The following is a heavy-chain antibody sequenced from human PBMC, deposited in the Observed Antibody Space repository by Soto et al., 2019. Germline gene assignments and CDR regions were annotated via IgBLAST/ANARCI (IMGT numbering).Heavy chain of an antibody. CDR2: IKEDGSEK. Sequence: VGSLRLSCASSVFTFSTFWMDWVRQAPGKGLEWVAKIKEDGSEKYYADSVKGRFIISRDNARNSVYLQMNSLRAEDTAVYYCARVRKGNYRDYWGQGTLVIVSS. CDR1: VFTFSTFW. V-gene: IGHV3-7*03. CDR3: ARVRKGNYRDY. J-gene: IGHJ4*02. D-gene: IGHD3-10*01.